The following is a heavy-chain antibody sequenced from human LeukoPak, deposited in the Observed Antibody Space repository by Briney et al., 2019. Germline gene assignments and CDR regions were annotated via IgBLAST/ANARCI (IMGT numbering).Heavy chain of an antibody. Sequence: GGSLRLSCAASGFIFSNYAMSWVRQVPGRGLEWVSTISSRGDSTYVADSVKGRFTISRDNSKTSLYLQMNTVRAEDTAVYYCVKGPRPDITVAHTVENWGQGTLVTVSS. V-gene: IGHV3-23*01. CDR2: ISSRGDST. CDR1: GFIFSNYA. J-gene: IGHJ4*02. D-gene: IGHD6-19*01. CDR3: VKGPRPDITVAHTVEN.